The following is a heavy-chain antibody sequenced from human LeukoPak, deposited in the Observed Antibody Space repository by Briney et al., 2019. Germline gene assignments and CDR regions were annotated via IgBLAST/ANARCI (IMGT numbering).Heavy chain of an antibody. Sequence: PGGSLRLSCAASGFTFSTYAVSWVRQAPGRGLEWVSSISGSGYNTYYADSVKGRFTISRDNSKNTLYLQMNSLRAEDTAVYYCARWMSSSGSHHFDYWGQGTLVTVSS. V-gene: IGHV3-23*01. CDR1: GFTFSTYA. CDR2: ISGSGYNT. CDR3: ARWMSSSGSHHFDY. J-gene: IGHJ4*02. D-gene: IGHD2-15*01.